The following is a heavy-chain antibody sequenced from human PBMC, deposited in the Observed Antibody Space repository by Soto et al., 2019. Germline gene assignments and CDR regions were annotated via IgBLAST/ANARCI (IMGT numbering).Heavy chain of an antibody. V-gene: IGHV3-30*18. D-gene: IGHD1-1*01. CDR1: GFTFSSYG. J-gene: IGHJ5*02. Sequence: GGSLRLSCAASGFTFSSYGMHWVRQAPGKGLEWVAVISYDGSNKYYADSVKGRFTISRDNSKNTLYLQMNSLRAEDTAVYYCAKEVLERRSPLWFDPWGQGTLVTVSS. CDR2: ISYDGSNK. CDR3: AKEVLERRSPLWFDP.